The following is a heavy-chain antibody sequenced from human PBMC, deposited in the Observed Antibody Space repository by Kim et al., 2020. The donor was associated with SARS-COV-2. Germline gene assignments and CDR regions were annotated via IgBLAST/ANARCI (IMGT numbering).Heavy chain of an antibody. D-gene: IGHD3-3*01. CDR1: GFTFGDYS. V-gene: IGHV3-9*01. CDR3: AKDHKLRFLEWLSFGGYFDC. CDR2: ISWNSGSI. Sequence: GGSLRLSCAASGFTFGDYSMHWVRQAPGKGLEWVSGISWNSGSIGYADSVKGRFTISRDNAKNSLYLQMNSLRAEDTALYYCAKDHKLRFLEWLSFGGYFDCWGQRTLVTVSS. J-gene: IGHJ4*02.